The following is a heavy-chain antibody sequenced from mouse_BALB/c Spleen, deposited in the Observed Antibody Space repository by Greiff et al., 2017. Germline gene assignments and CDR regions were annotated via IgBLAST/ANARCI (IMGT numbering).Heavy chain of an antibody. CDR3: ARNYYGYDGHYFDY. V-gene: IGHV1-18*01. D-gene: IGHD2-2*01. CDR2: INPNYDST. CDR1: GYTFTDYN. J-gene: IGHJ2*01. Sequence: EVQLQQCGAELVKPGASVKISCKASGYTFTDYNMDWVKQSQGKSLEWIGNINPNYDSTSYNQKFKGKATLTVDKSSTTAYMELRSLTSEDTAVYYCARNYYGYDGHYFDYWGQGTTLTVSS.